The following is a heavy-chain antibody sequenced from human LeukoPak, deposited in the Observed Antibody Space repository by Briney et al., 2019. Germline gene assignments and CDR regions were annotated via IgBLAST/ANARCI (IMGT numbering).Heavy chain of an antibody. V-gene: IGHV3-9*01. J-gene: IGHJ6*02. CDR3: AKDMTAGYSSGWYDV. Sequence: LRLSCAASGFTFDDYAMHWVRQAPGKGLEWVSGISWNSGSIGYADSVKGRFTISRDNAKNSLYLQMNSLRAEDTALYYCAKDMTAGYSSGWYDVWGQGTTVTVSS. D-gene: IGHD6-19*01. CDR1: GFTFDDYA. CDR2: ISWNSGSI.